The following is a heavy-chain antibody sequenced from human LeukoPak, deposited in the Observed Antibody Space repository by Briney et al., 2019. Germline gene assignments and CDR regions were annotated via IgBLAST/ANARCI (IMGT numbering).Heavy chain of an antibody. J-gene: IGHJ4*02. CDR3: AKGPVGYTYGPSPLNY. D-gene: IGHD5-18*01. CDR1: DFTFSNYA. V-gene: IGHV3-23*01. CDR2: IGASGDGT. Sequence: PGGSLRLSCAASDFTFSNYAMTWFRQAPGKGLEWVSCIGASGDGTFNADSVKGRFTISRDNSKNTLYLQMSSLRADDTAVYYCAKGPVGYTYGPSPLNYWGQGTLVTVSS.